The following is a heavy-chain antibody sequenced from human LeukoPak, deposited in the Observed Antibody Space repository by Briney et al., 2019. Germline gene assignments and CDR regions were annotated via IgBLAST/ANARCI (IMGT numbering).Heavy chain of an antibody. CDR2: IYHSGST. Sequence: NPSETLSLTCAVSGGSISSGGYSWSWIRQPPGKGLEWIGYIYHSGSTYYNPSLKSRVTISVDRSKNQFSLKLSSVTAADTAVYYCARAVPVNWFDPWGQGTLVTVSS. V-gene: IGHV4-30-2*01. D-gene: IGHD2-2*01. CDR1: GGSISSGGYS. CDR3: ARAVPVNWFDP. J-gene: IGHJ5*02.